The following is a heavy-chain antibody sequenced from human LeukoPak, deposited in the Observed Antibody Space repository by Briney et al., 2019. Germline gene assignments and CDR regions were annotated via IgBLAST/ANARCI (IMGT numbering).Heavy chain of an antibody. Sequence: GGSLRLSCAASGFTFSSYWMSWARQAPGKALEWVADIQENGGEKYYIDSVKGRFTISRDNAKNSLYLQMNSLRVEDTAVYYCARDRRYGSGNYFHYWYFDLWGRGTQVTVSS. CDR2: IQENGGEK. V-gene: IGHV3-7*04. CDR1: GFTFSSYW. D-gene: IGHD3-10*01. CDR3: ARDRRYGSGNYFHYWYFDL. J-gene: IGHJ2*01.